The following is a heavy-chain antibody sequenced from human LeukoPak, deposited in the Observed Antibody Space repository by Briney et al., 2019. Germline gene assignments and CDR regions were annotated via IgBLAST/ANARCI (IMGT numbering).Heavy chain of an antibody. CDR3: ARARLAVTGNYFEN. CDR1: GFTLSTYW. Sequence: GGSLRLSCAASGFTLSTYWMSWVRQAPGKGLEWVANIKEDGSEKYYVDSVKGRFTISRDNAKNLLYLQMNSLRVEDTAVYHCARARLAVTGNYFENWGQGTLVTVSS. J-gene: IGHJ4*02. V-gene: IGHV3-7*04. CDR2: IKEDGSEK. D-gene: IGHD6-19*01.